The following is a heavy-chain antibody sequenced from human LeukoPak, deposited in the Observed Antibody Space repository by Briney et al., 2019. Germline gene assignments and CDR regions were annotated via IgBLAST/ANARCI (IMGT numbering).Heavy chain of an antibody. CDR3: ARVEGPYYYGSDLGY. CDR2: INPNSGGT. Sequence: ASVKVSCKASGYTFTGYYMHWVRQAPGQGLEWTGWINPNSGGTNYAQKFQGRVTMTRDTSISTAYMELSRLRSDDTAVYYCARVEGPYYYGSDLGYWGQGTLVTVSS. D-gene: IGHD3-10*01. CDR1: GYTFTGYY. V-gene: IGHV1-2*02. J-gene: IGHJ4*02.